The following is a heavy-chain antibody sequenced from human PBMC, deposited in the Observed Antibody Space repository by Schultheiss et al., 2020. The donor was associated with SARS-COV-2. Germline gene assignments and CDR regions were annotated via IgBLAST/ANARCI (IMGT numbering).Heavy chain of an antibody. CDR3: ARDQDYGRNAFDI. V-gene: IGHV4-39*07. D-gene: IGHD4/OR15-4a*01. CDR1: GGSISSSSYY. J-gene: IGHJ3*02. CDR2: IYYTGIT. Sequence: SETLSLTCTVSGGSISSSSYYWGWIRQPPGKGLEQVGNIYYTGITKYSPSLKSRITISVDTSKKQFSLRLGSVTAADTAVYYCARDQDYGRNAFDIWGQGTMVTVSS.